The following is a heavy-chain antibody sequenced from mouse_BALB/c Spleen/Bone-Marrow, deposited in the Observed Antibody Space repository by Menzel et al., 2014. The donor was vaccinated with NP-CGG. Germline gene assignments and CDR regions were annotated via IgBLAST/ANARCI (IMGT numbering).Heavy chain of an antibody. CDR1: GFNIKDTY. Sequence: EVKLVESGAELVKPGASVKLSCTASGFNIKDTYMHWVKQRPEQGLEWIGRIDPANGNTKYDPKFQGKATITTDTSSNTAYLQLRSLTSEDTAVYYCARYDYRYSWFAYWGQGTLVTVPA. V-gene: IGHV14-3*02. CDR2: IDPANGNT. J-gene: IGHJ3*01. D-gene: IGHD2-14*01. CDR3: ARYDYRYSWFAY.